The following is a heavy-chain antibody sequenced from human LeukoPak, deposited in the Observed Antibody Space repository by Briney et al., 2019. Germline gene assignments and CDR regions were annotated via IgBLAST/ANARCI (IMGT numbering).Heavy chain of an antibody. CDR2: VLEDGSIQ. Sequence: GGSLRLSCAASGFTFSNYIMHWVRQAPGKGLDWVAVVLEDGSIQYYADSVKGRFTISRDNSKNNLFLQMNSLRGEDTAMYYCARVQGGGFWTADSWGQGTLVTVSS. V-gene: IGHV3-30*04. D-gene: IGHD1-1*01. CDR3: ARVQGGGFWTADS. J-gene: IGHJ4*02. CDR1: GFTFSNYI.